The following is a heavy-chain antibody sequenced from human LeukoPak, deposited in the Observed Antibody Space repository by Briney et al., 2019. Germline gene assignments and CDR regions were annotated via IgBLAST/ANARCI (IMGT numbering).Heavy chain of an antibody. D-gene: IGHD3-16*01. V-gene: IGHV3-23*01. CDR1: GFTFSSYA. J-gene: IGHJ6*03. CDR2: ISGSGGST. Sequence: PGGSLRLSCAASGFTFSSYAMSWVRQAPGKGLEWVSAISGSGGSTYYADSVKGRFAISRDNSKNTLYLQVNSRGAEDRAAYFCAKAGGWGSLYFYNMDVGAKGTTVPVPS. CDR3: AKAGGWGSLYFYNMDV.